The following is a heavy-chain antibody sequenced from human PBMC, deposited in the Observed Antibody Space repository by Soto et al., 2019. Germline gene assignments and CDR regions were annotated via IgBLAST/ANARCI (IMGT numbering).Heavy chain of an antibody. Sequence: GGSLRLSCAASGFTFSSYAMSWVRQAPGKGLEWVSAISGSGGSTYYADSVKGRFTISRDNSKNTLYLQMNSLRAEDTAVYYCAKEEVAGVVYYYYGMDVWGQGTTVTVSS. CDR1: GFTFSSYA. J-gene: IGHJ6*02. V-gene: IGHV3-23*01. D-gene: IGHD6-19*01. CDR3: AKEEVAGVVYYYYGMDV. CDR2: ISGSGGST.